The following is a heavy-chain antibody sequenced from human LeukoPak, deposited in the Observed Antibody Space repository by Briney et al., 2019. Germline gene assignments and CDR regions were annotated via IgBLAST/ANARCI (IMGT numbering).Heavy chain of an antibody. D-gene: IGHD3-22*01. J-gene: IGHJ4*02. CDR1: GGSISSYY. Sequence: SETLSPTCTVSGGSISSYYWSWIRQPPGKGLEWIGYIYYSGSTNYNPSLKSRVTISVDTSKNQFSLKLSSVTAADTAVYYCASGRYYYDSSGYLYYFDYWGQGTLVTVSS. V-gene: IGHV4-59*08. CDR2: IYYSGST. CDR3: ASGRYYYDSSGYLYYFDY.